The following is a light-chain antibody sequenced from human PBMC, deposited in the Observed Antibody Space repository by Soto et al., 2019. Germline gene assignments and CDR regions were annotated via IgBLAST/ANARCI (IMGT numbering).Light chain of an antibody. CDR3: AAWDDSLSKV. CDR2: RNN. J-gene: IGLJ1*01. V-gene: IGLV1-47*01. Sequence: QSALTQPPSASGTPGQRVTISCSGSSSNIGSNYVYWYQQLPGTAPKLLIYRNNQRPSGVPDRFSGSKSGTSASLAISGLRSEDEADYYCAAWDDSLSKVFGNGTKVTVL. CDR1: SSNIGSNY.